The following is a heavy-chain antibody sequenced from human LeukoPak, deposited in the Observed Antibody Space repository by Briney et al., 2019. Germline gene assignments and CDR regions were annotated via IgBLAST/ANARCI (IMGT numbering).Heavy chain of an antibody. D-gene: IGHD3-22*01. Sequence: PSETLSLTCTVSGGSISCSSYYWGWIRQPPWKGLEWIGSIYYSGSTYYNPSLKSRVTISVDTSKNQFSLKLSSVTAADTAVYYCARERIVVPLSSPMHWFDPWGPGTLVTVSS. J-gene: IGHJ5*02. CDR1: GGSISCSSYY. CDR3: ARERIVVPLSSPMHWFDP. V-gene: IGHV4-39*02. CDR2: IYYSGST.